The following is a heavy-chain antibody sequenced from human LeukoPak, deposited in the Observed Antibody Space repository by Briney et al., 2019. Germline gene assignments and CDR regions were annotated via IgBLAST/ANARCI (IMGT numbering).Heavy chain of an antibody. Sequence: GGSLRLSCTASGFTFSTYAIHWVRKAPGKGLEWVSVISYDGGHKEYADSVKGRFTISRDNSKNSLYLQMNSLRTEDTALYYCAKDIRVGATTSYFDYWGQGTLVTVSS. J-gene: IGHJ4*02. D-gene: IGHD1-26*01. CDR3: AKDIRVGATTSYFDY. CDR1: GFTFSTYA. CDR2: ISYDGGHK. V-gene: IGHV3-30*04.